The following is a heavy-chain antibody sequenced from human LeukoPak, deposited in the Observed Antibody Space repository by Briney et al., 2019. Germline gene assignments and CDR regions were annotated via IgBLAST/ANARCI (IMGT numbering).Heavy chain of an antibody. D-gene: IGHD6-13*01. CDR1: GGSFSGYY. Sequence: SETLSLTCAVYGGSFSGYYWSWIRQPPGKGLEWIGSIYYSGSTYYNPSLKSRVTISVDTSKNQFSLKLSSVTAADTAVYYCARRSSSSWYGRWFDPWGQGTLVTVSS. CDR3: ARRSSSSWYGRWFDP. CDR2: IYYSGST. J-gene: IGHJ5*02. V-gene: IGHV4-34*01.